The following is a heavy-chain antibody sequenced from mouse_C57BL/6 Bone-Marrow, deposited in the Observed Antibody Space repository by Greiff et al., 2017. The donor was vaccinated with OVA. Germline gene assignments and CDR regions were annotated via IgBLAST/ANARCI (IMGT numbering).Heavy chain of an antibody. CDR2: IDPSDSYT. Sequence: VQLQQPGAELVMPGASVKLSCKASGYTFTSYWMQWVKQRPGQGLEWIGEIDPSDSYTNYNQKFKGKSTLTVDKSSSTAYMQLSSLTSEDSAVYYCARDGYYLSWFAYWGQGTLVTVSA. CDR1: GYTFTSYW. V-gene: IGHV1-69*01. D-gene: IGHD2-3*01. J-gene: IGHJ3*01. CDR3: ARDGYYLSWFAY.